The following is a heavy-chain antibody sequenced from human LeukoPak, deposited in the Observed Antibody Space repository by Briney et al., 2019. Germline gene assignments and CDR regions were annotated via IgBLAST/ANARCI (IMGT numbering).Heavy chain of an antibody. V-gene: IGHV3-23*01. D-gene: IGHD3-10*01. CDR3: AKRTNFNSGSHDY. Sequence: GGSLRLSCVASGFTFSSHAMSWVRQAPGKGLQWVSGISGSGGSTYYADSVKGRFTISRDNPKNTLYMQMNSLRAEDTAVYYCAKRTNFNSGSHDYWGQGTLVTVSS. CDR2: ISGSGGST. CDR1: GFTFSSHA. J-gene: IGHJ4*02.